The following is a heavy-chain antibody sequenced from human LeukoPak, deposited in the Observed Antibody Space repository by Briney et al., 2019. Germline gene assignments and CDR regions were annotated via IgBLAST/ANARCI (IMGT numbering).Heavy chain of an antibody. J-gene: IGHJ4*02. CDR3: AKPDYG. Sequence: HPGGSLRLSCAASGFTFRSYPMTWVRQAPGKGLAWVSTIGDSAYYADSVKSRFTISRDNSKNTLYLQMNSLRVEDTAVYYCAKPDYGWGQGTLVTVSS. D-gene: IGHD3-16*01. V-gene: IGHV3-23*01. CDR2: IGDSA. CDR1: GFTFRSYP.